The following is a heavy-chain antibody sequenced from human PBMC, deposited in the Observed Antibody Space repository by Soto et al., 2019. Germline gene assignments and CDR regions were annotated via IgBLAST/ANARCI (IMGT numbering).Heavy chain of an antibody. J-gene: IGHJ6*02. D-gene: IGHD2-2*01. V-gene: IGHV3-53*01. CDR3: ARVREDIVVVPAGYYYYYGMDV. Sequence: GGSLRLSCAASGFTVSSNYMSWVRQAPGKGLEWVSVIYSGGSTYYADSVKGRFTISRDNSKNTLYLQMNSLRAEDTAVYYCARVREDIVVVPAGYYYYYGMDVWGQGTTVTVS. CDR1: GFTVSSNY. CDR2: IYSGGST.